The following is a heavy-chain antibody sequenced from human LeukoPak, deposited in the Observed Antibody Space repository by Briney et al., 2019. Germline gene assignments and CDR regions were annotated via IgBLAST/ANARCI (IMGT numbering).Heavy chain of an antibody. J-gene: IGHJ4*02. CDR3: ARGRFRWELEIRDFDY. Sequence: ASVKVSCKASGYTFTSYDINWVRQATGQGLEWMGWMNPNSGNTGYAQKFQGRVTMTRNTSISTAYMELSSLRSEDTAVYYCARGRFRWELEIRDFDYWGQGTLVTVSS. D-gene: IGHD1-26*01. CDR2: MNPNSGNT. V-gene: IGHV1-8*01. CDR1: GYTFTSYD.